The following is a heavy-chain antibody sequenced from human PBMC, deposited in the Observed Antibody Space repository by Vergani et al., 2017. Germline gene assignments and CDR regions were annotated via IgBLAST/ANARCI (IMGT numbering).Heavy chain of an antibody. CDR1: GGSISSHY. V-gene: IGHV4-59*11. CDR2: IDYSGST. D-gene: IGHD3-3*01. Sequence: QVQLQESGPGLVKPSETLSLTCTVSGGSISSHYWSWIRQPPGKGLEWSGYIDYSGSTYYNPSLKSRVTISVDTSKNQFSLKLSSRTAADTAVYYCARVLEWLVLPVYIDLWGRGTLVTVSS. CDR3: ARVLEWLVLPVYIDL. J-gene: IGHJ2*01.